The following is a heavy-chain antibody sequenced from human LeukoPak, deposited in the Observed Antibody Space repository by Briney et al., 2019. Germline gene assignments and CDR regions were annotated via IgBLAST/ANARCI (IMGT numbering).Heavy chain of an antibody. D-gene: IGHD3-3*01. CDR1: GGSIRTNNW. Sequence: PSETLSLTCAVSGGSIRTNNWWSWVRQPPGKGLEWIGEIYHSGSTNNNPSLASRVTMSVDKPKNQFSLKLSSVTAADTAVYYCARAYDFCSGYPLDFWGQGTLVTVSS. V-gene: IGHV4-4*02. CDR3: ARAYDFCSGYPLDF. CDR2: IYHSGST. J-gene: IGHJ4*02.